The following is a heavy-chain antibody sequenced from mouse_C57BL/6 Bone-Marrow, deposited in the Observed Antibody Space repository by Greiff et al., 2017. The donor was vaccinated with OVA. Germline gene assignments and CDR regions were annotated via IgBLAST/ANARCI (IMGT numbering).Heavy chain of an antibody. J-gene: IGHJ3*01. CDR2: IYPGDGDT. V-gene: IGHV1-80*01. CDR3: ARGSSGYVGWVAY. CDR1: GYAFSSYW. D-gene: IGHD3-2*02. Sequence: QVQLKESGAELVKPGASVKISCKASGYAFSSYWMNWVKQRPGKGLEWIGQIYPGDGDTNYNGKFKGKATLTADKSSSTAYMQLSSLTSEDSAVYFCARGSSGYVGWVAYWGQGTLVTVSA.